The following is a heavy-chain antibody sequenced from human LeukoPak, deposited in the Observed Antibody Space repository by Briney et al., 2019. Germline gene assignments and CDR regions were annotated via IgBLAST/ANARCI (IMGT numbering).Heavy chain of an antibody. D-gene: IGHD6-13*01. V-gene: IGHV3-23*01. CDR2: ISGSGGST. J-gene: IGHJ1*01. CDR3: AKSWYSSSWERAEYFQH. Sequence: GGSLRLSCAASGFTFSSYAMSWVRQAPGKGLEWVSAISGSGGSTYYADSVKGRFTISRDNSKNTLYLQMNSLRAEDTAVYYCAKSWYSSSWERAEYFQHWGQGTLVTVSS. CDR1: GFTFSSYA.